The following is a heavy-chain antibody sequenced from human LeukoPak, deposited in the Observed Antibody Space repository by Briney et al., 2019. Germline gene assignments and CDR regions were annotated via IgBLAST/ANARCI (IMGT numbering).Heavy chain of an antibody. D-gene: IGHD4-23*01. CDR1: GFTVNGIY. Sequence: GGSLRLSCAASGFTVNGIYVNWVRQAPGKGLEWVSVIYSGGSTYYADSVKGRFTISRDNSKNTLYLQMNSLRAEDTAVYYCAREIYGGNSGFDYWGRRTLVTVSS. V-gene: IGHV3-53*01. CDR2: IYSGGST. J-gene: IGHJ4*02. CDR3: AREIYGGNSGFDY.